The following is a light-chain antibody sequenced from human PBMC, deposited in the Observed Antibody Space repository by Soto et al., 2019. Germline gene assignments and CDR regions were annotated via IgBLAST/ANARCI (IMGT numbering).Light chain of an antibody. J-gene: IGKJ4*01. Sequence: DILMTQSPSSLSASVGDRVTITCQASQDINNYLNWYQQKPGKAPKLLIYGASNLETGVPSRFSGSGSGTDFTFAISSLQPEDFATYYCQQYDNLPLTFGGGTRVEI. CDR1: QDINNY. V-gene: IGKV1-33*01. CDR3: QQYDNLPLT. CDR2: GAS.